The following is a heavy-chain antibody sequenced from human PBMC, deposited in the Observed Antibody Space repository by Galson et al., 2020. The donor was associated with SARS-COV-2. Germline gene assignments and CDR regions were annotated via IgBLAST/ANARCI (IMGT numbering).Heavy chain of an antibody. D-gene: IGHD3-16*01. CDR1: GFTFSSYA. V-gene: IGHV3-30*04. CDR3: ARGTFGQYYYGMDV. J-gene: IGHJ6*02. Sequence: GGSLRLSCAASGFTFSSYAMYWVRQAPGKGLEWVAVISYDGSNKYYADSVKGRFTISRDNSKNTLYLQMNSLRAEDTAVYYCARGTFGQYYYGMDVGGHGTTVIVSS. CDR2: ISYDGSNK.